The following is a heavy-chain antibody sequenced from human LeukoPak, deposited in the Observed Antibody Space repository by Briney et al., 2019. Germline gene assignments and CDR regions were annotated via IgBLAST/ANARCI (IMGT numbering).Heavy chain of an antibody. CDR1: GYTFTGYY. V-gene: IGHV1-2*02. D-gene: IGHD2-2*02. CDR2: INPNSGGT. CDR3: ARGGSCSSTSCHRGGPDRYYYYYGMDV. J-gene: IGHJ6*02. Sequence: GASVKVSCKASGYTFTGYYMHWVRQAPGQGLEWMGWINPNSGGTNYAQKFQGRVTMTRDTSISTAYMELRSLRSDDTAVYYCARGGSCSSTSCHRGGPDRYYYYYGMDVWGQGTTVTVSS.